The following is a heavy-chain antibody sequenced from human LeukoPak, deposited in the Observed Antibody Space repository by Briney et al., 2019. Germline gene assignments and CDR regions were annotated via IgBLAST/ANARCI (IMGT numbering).Heavy chain of an antibody. CDR2: IYYSGST. D-gene: IGHD4-17*01. J-gene: IGHJ4*02. CDR3: ARHFLTRGNEVTTPPDY. CDR1: GRSISSSSYY. V-gene: IGHV4-39*01. Sequence: SETPSLTCTVSGRSISSSSYYWGWIRQPPGKGLEWIGSIYYSGSTYYNPSLKSRVTISVDTSKNQFSLKLSSVTAADTAVYYCARHFLTRGNEVTTPPDYWGQGTLVTVSS.